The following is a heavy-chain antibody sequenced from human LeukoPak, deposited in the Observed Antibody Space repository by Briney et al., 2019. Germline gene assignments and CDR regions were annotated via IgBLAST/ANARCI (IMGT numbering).Heavy chain of an antibody. V-gene: IGHV1-2*06. CDR3: AITYANNAFDV. Sequence: GASVKVTCKASGYTFTYFYIHWVRQAPGQRLEWMGRINPNSGGTDYAQNFRGRVTLTRDTSITTVYMEVTRLTSDDTAVYYCAITYANNAFDVWGQGTMVTVSS. CDR2: INPNSGGT. D-gene: IGHD3-16*01. CDR1: GYTFTYFY. J-gene: IGHJ3*01.